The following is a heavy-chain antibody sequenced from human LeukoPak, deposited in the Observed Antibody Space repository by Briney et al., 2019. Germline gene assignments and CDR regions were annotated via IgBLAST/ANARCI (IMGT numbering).Heavy chain of an antibody. CDR3: AKDYYYVSSGPFDY. D-gene: IGHD3-22*01. Sequence: GGSLRLFCAVSGFTFDDYAMLWVRQAPGKGREGVSGISWNSGSIGYADVVKGRFTISSDNAKNSLYLQINSLRDETMALYYCAKDYYYVSSGPFDYWGQGTLVTVSS. J-gene: IGHJ4*02. V-gene: IGHV3-9*03. CDR1: GFTFDDYA. CDR2: ISWNSGSI.